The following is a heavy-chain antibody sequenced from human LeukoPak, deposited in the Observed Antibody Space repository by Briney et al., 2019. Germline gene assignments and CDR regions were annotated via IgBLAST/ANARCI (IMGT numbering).Heavy chain of an antibody. CDR3: VRGPYGSGISNWFDP. Sequence: PSETLSLTCAVYGGSFSGYYWSWIRQPPGKGLEWIGEINHSGSTNCNPSLKSRVTISVDTSKNQFSLKLTSVSAADTAVYYCVRGPYGSGISNWFDPWGQGTQVIVSS. V-gene: IGHV4-34*01. J-gene: IGHJ5*02. CDR1: GGSFSGYY. D-gene: IGHD3-10*01. CDR2: INHSGST.